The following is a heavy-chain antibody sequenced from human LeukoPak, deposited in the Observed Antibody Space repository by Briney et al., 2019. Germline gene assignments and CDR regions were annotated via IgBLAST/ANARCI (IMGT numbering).Heavy chain of an antibody. CDR1: GFTFSSYE. CDR3: ARGSGGAFDI. CDR2: ISTSGRAI. J-gene: IGHJ3*02. V-gene: IGHV3-48*03. D-gene: IGHD6-19*01. Sequence: GGSLRLSCVASGFTFSSYEMNWVRQAPGKGLDWVSHISTSGRAIYYADSVKGRFTFSRDNAKNSLSLQMNSLRADDTAVYYCARGSGGAFDIWGQGTVVIVSS.